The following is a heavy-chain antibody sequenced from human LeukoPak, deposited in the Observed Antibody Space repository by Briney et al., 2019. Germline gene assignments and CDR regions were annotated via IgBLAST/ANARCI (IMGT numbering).Heavy chain of an antibody. Sequence: ASVKVSCKASGGTFSSYAISWVRQAPGQGLEWMGGIIPIFGTANYAQKFQGRVTITADKSTSTAYMELSSLRSEDTAVYYCARDGIAAAGTYFDYWGQGTLVTVSS. CDR2: IIPIFGTA. D-gene: IGHD6-13*01. J-gene: IGHJ4*02. CDR3: ARDGIAAAGTYFDY. CDR1: GGTFSSYA. V-gene: IGHV1-69*06.